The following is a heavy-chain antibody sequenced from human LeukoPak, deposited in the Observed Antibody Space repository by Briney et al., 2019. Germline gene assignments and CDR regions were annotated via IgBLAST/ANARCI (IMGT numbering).Heavy chain of an antibody. J-gene: IGHJ4*02. CDR1: GGSISSTYYY. CDR2: IYYSGTT. D-gene: IGHD2-2*01. CDR3: ARRGGFRGSSISCYKH. V-gene: IGHV4-39*01. Sequence: SETLSLTCSVSGGSISSTYYYWGWIRQPPGKGLEWIGSIYYSGTTYYNPSLKSRVTISVDTSKNQFSLKLTSVTAADTAVYYCARRGGFRGSSISCYKHWGQGTLVTVSS.